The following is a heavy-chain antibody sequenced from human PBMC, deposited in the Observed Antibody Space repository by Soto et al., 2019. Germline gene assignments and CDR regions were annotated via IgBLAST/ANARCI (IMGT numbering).Heavy chain of an antibody. J-gene: IGHJ6*02. Sequence: GGSLRLSCAASGFTFSSYGMHWVRQAPGKGLEWVAVISYDGSNKYYADSVKGRFTISRDNSKNTLYLQMNSLRAEDTAVYYCAKDTSPYYDFWSGYPHQDYYYYGMDVWGQGTTVTVSS. V-gene: IGHV3-30*18. CDR3: AKDTSPYYDFWSGYPHQDYYYYGMDV. D-gene: IGHD3-3*01. CDR1: GFTFSSYG. CDR2: ISYDGSNK.